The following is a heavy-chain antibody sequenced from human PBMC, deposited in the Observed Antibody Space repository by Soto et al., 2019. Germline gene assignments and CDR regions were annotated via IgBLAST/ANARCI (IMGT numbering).Heavy chain of an antibody. D-gene: IGHD2-2*02. CDR2: INPNSGDT. CDR1: GYTFTGYY. J-gene: IGHJ6*02. CDR3: ARDPATYCSSTSCYTILGMDV. V-gene: IGHV1-2*02. Sequence: ASVKVSCKASGYTFTGYYMHWVRQAPGQGLEWMGWINPNSGDTNYAQKFQGRVTMTRDTSISTAYMELSRLRSEATAVYYCARDPATYCSSTSCYTILGMDVWGQGTTVTVSS.